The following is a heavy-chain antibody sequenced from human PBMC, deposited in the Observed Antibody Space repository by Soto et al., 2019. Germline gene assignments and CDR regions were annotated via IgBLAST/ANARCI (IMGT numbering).Heavy chain of an antibody. CDR2: INAGNGNT. V-gene: IGHV1-3*01. Sequence: QVPLVQSGAEVKKPGASVKVSCKASGYTFTSYAMHWVRQAPGQRLEWMGWINAGNGNTKYSQKFQGRVTITRDTSASTAYMELSSLRSEDTAVYYCARAGSYDFWSGYYSPFDYWGQGTLVTVSS. J-gene: IGHJ4*02. CDR3: ARAGSYDFWSGYYSPFDY. D-gene: IGHD3-3*01. CDR1: GYTFTSYA.